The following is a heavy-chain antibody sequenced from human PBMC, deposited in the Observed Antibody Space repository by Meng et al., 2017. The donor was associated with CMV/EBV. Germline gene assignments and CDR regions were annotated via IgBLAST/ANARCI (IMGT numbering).Heavy chain of an antibody. J-gene: IGHJ4*02. Sequence: GSLKISCAASGFTVSSNYMSWVRQAPGKGLECVSVIYSGGSTYYADSVKGRFTFSRDNSKNTLYLQMNSLRAEDTAVYYCARDKRYCSSTSCYRNFDYWGQGTLVTVSS. CDR3: ARDKRYCSSTSCYRNFDY. V-gene: IGHV3-66*02. CDR1: GFTVSSNY. CDR2: IYSGGST. D-gene: IGHD2-2*01.